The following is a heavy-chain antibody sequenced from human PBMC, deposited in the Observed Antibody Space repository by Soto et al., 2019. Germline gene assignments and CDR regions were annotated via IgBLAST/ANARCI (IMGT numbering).Heavy chain of an antibody. Sequence: ASVKVSCKASGYTFTSYYMHWVRQAPGQGLEWMGIINPSGGSTSYAQKFQGRVTMTRDTFTSTVYMELSSLRSEDTAVYYCARDPCSGGSCYRLDYWGQGTLVTVSS. CDR3: ARDPCSGGSCYRLDY. D-gene: IGHD2-15*01. J-gene: IGHJ4*02. CDR2: INPSGGST. V-gene: IGHV1-46*01. CDR1: GYTFTSYY.